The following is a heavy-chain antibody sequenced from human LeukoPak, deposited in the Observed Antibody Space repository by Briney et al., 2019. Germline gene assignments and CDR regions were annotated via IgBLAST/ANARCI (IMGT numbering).Heavy chain of an antibody. Sequence: PGGSLRLSCATSGFIFRSYAMTWVRQAPGEGLEWVSTIGGSGFSTYYADSVKDRFTISRDNSKNTLYLQMSSLRAEDAAVYYCAKPAVGSGGSCYRAYYFDYWGQGTLVTVSS. CDR2: IGGSGFST. CDR1: GFIFRSYA. CDR3: AKPAVGSGGSCYRAYYFDY. D-gene: IGHD2-15*01. V-gene: IGHV3-23*01. J-gene: IGHJ4*02.